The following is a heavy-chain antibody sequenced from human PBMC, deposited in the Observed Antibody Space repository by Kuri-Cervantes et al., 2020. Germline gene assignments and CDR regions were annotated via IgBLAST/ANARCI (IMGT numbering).Heavy chain of an antibody. Sequence: GESLKISCAASGFSFSSYWMNWVRQAPGKGLEWVANIKRDGSQKYSVDSVKGRFTISRDNAKNSLYLQMNSLRVEDTAVYYCARERKGLGDAFDIWGQGTMVTVSS. V-gene: IGHV3-7*01. J-gene: IGHJ3*02. CDR3: ARERKGLGDAFDI. D-gene: IGHD2/OR15-2a*01. CDR1: GFSFSSYW. CDR2: IKRDGSQK.